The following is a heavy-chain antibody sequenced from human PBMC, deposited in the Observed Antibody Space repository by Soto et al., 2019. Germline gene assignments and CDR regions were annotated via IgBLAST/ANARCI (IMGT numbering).Heavy chain of an antibody. J-gene: IGHJ4*02. CDR2: ISSSGSTI. V-gene: IGHV3-11*04. CDR1: GFTFSDYY. D-gene: IGHD6-13*01. CDR3: ARDMGKQQLVLVFDY. Sequence: GGSLRLSCAASGFTFSDYYMSWIRQAPGKGLEWVSYISSSGSTIYYADSVKGRFTISRDNAKNSLYLQMNSLRAEDTAVYYCARDMGKQQLVLVFDYWGQGTLVTVSS.